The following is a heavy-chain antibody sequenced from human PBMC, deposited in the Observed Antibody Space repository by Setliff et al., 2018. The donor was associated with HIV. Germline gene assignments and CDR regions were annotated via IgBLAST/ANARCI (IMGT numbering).Heavy chain of an antibody. CDR3: ASEGAWQRNALDI. CDR1: GYSFTNHY. J-gene: IGHJ3*02. CDR2: INPTGGST. D-gene: IGHD5-12*01. V-gene: IGHV1-46*01. Sequence: ASVKVSCKPSGYSFTNHYMHWVRQAPGQGLEWMGVINPTGGSTRNTQKSQGRVAMTRDTSTGTVYMELSSLRSEDTAVYYCASEGAWQRNALDIWGQGTMVTVSS.